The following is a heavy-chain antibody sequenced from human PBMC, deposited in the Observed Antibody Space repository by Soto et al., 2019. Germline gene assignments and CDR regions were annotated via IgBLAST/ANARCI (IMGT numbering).Heavy chain of an antibody. J-gene: IGHJ5*02. Sequence: SQTLSLTCAISGDSVSSNSAARNWIRQSPSRGLEWLGRTYYRSKWYNDYAVSVKSRITINPDTSKNQFSLQLNSVTPEDTAVYFCAREHCRGGSCYSGFDPWGQGTLVTVS. CDR1: GDSVSSNSAA. CDR2: TYYRSKWYN. V-gene: IGHV6-1*01. CDR3: AREHCRGGSCYSGFDP. D-gene: IGHD2-15*01.